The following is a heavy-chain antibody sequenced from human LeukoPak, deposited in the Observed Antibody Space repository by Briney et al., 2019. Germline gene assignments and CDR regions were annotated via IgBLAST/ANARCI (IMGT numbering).Heavy chain of an antibody. D-gene: IGHD2-15*01. V-gene: IGHV1-69*06. CDR3: ATGVKLYCSGGSCPNWFDP. J-gene: IGHJ5*02. CDR2: IIPIFGTA. CDR1: GGTFSSYA. Sequence: GASVKVSCKASGGTFSSYAISWVRQAPGQGLERMGGIIPIFGTANYAQKFQGRVTITADKSTSTAYMELSSLRFEDTAVYYCATGVKLYCSGGSCPNWFDPWGQGTLVTVSS.